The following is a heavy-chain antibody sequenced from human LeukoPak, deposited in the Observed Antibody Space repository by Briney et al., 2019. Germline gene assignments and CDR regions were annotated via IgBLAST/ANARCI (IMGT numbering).Heavy chain of an antibody. Sequence: SETLSLTCAVSGGSSRSGGYSWSWIRQPPGKGLEWIGYIYHSGSTYYNPSLKSRVTISVDRSKNQFSLKLSSVTAADTAVYYCARTTVTTSYWFDPWGQGTLVTVSS. V-gene: IGHV4-30-2*01. CDR1: GGSSRSGGYS. CDR3: ARTTVTTSYWFDP. CDR2: IYHSGST. D-gene: IGHD4-17*01. J-gene: IGHJ5*02.